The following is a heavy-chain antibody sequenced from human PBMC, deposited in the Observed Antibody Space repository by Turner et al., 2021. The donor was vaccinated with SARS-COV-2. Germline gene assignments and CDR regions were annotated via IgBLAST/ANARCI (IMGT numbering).Heavy chain of an antibody. CDR2: IYYSGST. CDR3: ASYSNYQNGY. Sequence: QLQLQESGPGLVKPSETLSLTCTVSGGSISSSSYYWGWIRQPPGKGLEWIGSIYYSGSTYYNLSLKSRVTISVDTSKNQFSLKLSSVTAADTAVYYCASYSNYQNGYWGQGTLVTVSS. J-gene: IGHJ4*02. CDR1: GGSISSSSYY. D-gene: IGHD4-4*01. V-gene: IGHV4-39*01.